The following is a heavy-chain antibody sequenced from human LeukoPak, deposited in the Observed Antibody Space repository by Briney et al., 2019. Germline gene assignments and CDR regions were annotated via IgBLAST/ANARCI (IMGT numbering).Heavy chain of an antibody. CDR2: VNYVGSP. CDR1: GGSLSGYY. J-gene: IGHJ4*02. CDR3: ARHPDFWSGHDFDY. V-gene: IGHV4-34*01. D-gene: IGHD3-3*01. Sequence: PSETLSLTCAVYGGSLSGYYWSWLRQPPGKGLEWIGEVNYVGSPNYNPSLKSRVTISVHTSKNQFSLKLTSVTAADTAVYYCARHPDFWSGHDFDYWGQGTLVTVSS.